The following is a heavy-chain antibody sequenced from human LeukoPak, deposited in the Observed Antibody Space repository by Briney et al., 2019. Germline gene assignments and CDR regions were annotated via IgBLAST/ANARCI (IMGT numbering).Heavy chain of an antibody. Sequence: GASVKVSCKASGVPFGSYALSWVRQAPGQGLEWVGGIVPIFGKTTYAQKFQGRLAITTDESTSTTYMELSSLTSADTAVYYCARGQEGIMWSFDNWGQGTLVTVSS. D-gene: IGHD2-21*01. CDR1: GVPFGSYA. CDR2: IVPIFGKT. V-gene: IGHV1-69*05. CDR3: ARGQEGIMWSFDN. J-gene: IGHJ4*02.